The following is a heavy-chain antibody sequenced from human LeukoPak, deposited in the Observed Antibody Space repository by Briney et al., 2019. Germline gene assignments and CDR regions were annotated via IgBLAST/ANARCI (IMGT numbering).Heavy chain of an antibody. CDR2: ISYDGSNK. J-gene: IGHJ4*02. Sequence: GRSLRLSCAASGFTFSSYAMHWVRQAPGKGLEWVAVISYDGSNKYYADSVKGRFTISRDNSKNTLYLQMNSLRAEDTAVYYCALQFWSGYLGYWGQGTLVTVSS. CDR1: GFTFSSYA. D-gene: IGHD3-3*01. V-gene: IGHV3-30-3*01. CDR3: ALQFWSGYLGY.